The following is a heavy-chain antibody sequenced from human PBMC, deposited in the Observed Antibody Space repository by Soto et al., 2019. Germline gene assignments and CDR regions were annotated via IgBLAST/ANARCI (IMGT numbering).Heavy chain of an antibody. Sequence: QVQLQESGPGLVKASQTLSLTCNVSGGSVSSGDYYWSWIRQPPGKGLEWIGYISHSGSTYSNPSLKGRLAMSLDTSKNQFSLKLRSVTAADTAVYFCARDRVAVAVGDAWGPGTLVTVSS. CDR1: GGSVSSGDYY. CDR3: ARDRVAVAVGDA. CDR2: ISHSGST. D-gene: IGHD2-15*01. V-gene: IGHV4-30-4*01. J-gene: IGHJ5*02.